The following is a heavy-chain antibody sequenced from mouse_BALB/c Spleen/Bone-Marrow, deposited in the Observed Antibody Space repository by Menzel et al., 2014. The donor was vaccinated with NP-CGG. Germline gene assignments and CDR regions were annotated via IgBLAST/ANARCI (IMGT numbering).Heavy chain of an antibody. Sequence: EVKLEESGGGLVQPGGSLKLSCAASGFDFSRYWMSWVRQAPGKGLEWIGEINPDSSTINYTPSPKDKFIISRDNAKNTLYLQMSKVRSEDTALYYCARLGYYGSSDYWGQGTTLTVSS. CDR2: INPDSSTI. V-gene: IGHV4-1*02. CDR3: ARLGYYGSSDY. CDR1: GFDFSRYW. J-gene: IGHJ2*01. D-gene: IGHD1-1*01.